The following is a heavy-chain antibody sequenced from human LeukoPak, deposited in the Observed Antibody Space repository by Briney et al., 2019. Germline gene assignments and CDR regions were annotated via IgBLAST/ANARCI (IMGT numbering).Heavy chain of an antibody. D-gene: IGHD3-10*01. Sequence: KSSETLSLTCTVSGYSISSGYYWGWIRQPPGQGLEWIGSIYHSGSTYYNPSLKSRVTTSIDTSKNQFSLKLTSVTAADTAVYYCARDSGTTGEVKFDPWGQGTLVTVSS. J-gene: IGHJ5*02. CDR2: IYHSGST. CDR1: GYSISSGYY. V-gene: IGHV4-38-2*02. CDR3: ARDSGTTGEVKFDP.